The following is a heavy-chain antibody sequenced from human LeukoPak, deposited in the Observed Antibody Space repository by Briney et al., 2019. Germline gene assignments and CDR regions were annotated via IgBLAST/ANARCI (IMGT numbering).Heavy chain of an antibody. J-gene: IGHJ4*02. CDR3: ARDTPPLYIAVAGDFDY. V-gene: IGHV1-58*02. CDR1: GFTFTSSA. CDR2: IVVGSGNT. Sequence: GTSVKVSCKASGFTFTSSAMQWVRQARGQRLEWIGWIVVGSGNTNYAQKFQERVTITTDTSTSTAYMELRSLRSDDTAVYYCARDTPPLYIAVAGDFDYWGQGTLVTVSS. D-gene: IGHD6-19*01.